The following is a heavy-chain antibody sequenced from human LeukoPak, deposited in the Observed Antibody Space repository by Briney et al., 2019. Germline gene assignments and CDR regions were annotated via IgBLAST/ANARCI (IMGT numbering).Heavy chain of an antibody. CDR1: GGSISSYY. V-gene: IGHV4-59*08. CDR2: IYYSGST. D-gene: IGHD3-22*01. J-gene: IGHJ2*01. Sequence: SETLSLTCTVSGGSISSYYWSWIRQPPGKGLEWIGYIYYSGSTNYNPSLKSRVTISVDTSKNQFSLKLSSVTAADTAVYYCARMDPYYYESSGYRSYWYFDLWGRGTLVTVSS. CDR3: ARMDPYYYESSGYRSYWYFDL.